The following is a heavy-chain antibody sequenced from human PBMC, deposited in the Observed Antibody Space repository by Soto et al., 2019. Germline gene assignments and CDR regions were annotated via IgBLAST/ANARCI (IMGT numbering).Heavy chain of an antibody. CDR1: GFTVSSNY. CDR3: ARGFSNYGAWFDP. CDR2: IYSGGTT. J-gene: IGHJ5*02. V-gene: IGHV3-66*01. D-gene: IGHD4-4*01. Sequence: EVQLVESGGGLVQPGGSLRLSCAASGFTVSSNYMTWVRQAPGKGLEWVSLIYSGGTTYYADSVKGRFIISRDNSKNTLYLQMNSLRAEDTAGYYCARGFSNYGAWFDPWGQGTLVTVSS.